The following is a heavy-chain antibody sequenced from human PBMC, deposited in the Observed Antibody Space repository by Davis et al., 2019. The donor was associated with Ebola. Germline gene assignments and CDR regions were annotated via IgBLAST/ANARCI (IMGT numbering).Heavy chain of an antibody. D-gene: IGHD3-3*01. Sequence: GESLKISCAASGFTFSSYGMHWVRQAPGKGLEWVAVISYDGSNKYYADSVKGRFTISRDNSKNTLYLQMNSLRAEDTAVYYCARTKTRIRFLEWLLDWFDPWGQGTLVTVSS. CDR1: GFTFSSYG. CDR2: ISYDGSNK. J-gene: IGHJ5*02. V-gene: IGHV3-30*03. CDR3: ARTKTRIRFLEWLLDWFDP.